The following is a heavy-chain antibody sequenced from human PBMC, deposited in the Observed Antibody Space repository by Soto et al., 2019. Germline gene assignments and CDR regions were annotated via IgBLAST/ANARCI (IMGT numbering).Heavy chain of an antibody. J-gene: IGHJ4*02. Sequence: SETLSLTCAVSGGSISSGGYSWSWIRQPPGKGLEWIGYMYHSGSTYYNPSLKSRVTISVDTSKNQFSLKLSSVTAADTAVYYCARGSYDSSGYYQYYFDYWGRGTLVTVSS. CDR1: GGSISSGGYS. V-gene: IGHV4-30-2*05. CDR2: MYHSGST. CDR3: ARGSYDSSGYYQYYFDY. D-gene: IGHD3-22*01.